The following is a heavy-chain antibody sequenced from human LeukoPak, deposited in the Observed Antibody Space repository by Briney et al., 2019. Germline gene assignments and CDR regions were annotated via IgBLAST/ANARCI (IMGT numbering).Heavy chain of an antibody. V-gene: IGHV4-34*01. CDR2: INHSGST. CDR3: ARPGAYYYGSGSPLWAFDI. J-gene: IGHJ3*02. CDR1: GGSFSGYY. D-gene: IGHD3-10*01. Sequence: PSETLSLTCAVYGGSFSGYYWSWIRQPPGKGLEWIGEINHSGSTNYNPSLKSRVTISVDTSKNQFSLKLSSVTAADTAVYYCARPGAYYYGSGSPLWAFDIWGQGTMVTVSS.